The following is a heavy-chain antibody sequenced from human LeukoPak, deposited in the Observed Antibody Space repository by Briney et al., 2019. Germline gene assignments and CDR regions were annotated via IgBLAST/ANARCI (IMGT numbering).Heavy chain of an antibody. CDR3: TTDPEWELLRVDY. D-gene: IGHD1-26*01. CDR1: GFTFSSYA. V-gene: IGHV3-15*01. Sequence: GGSLRLSCAASGFTFSSYAMGWVRQAPGKGLEWVGRIKSKTDGGTTDYAAPVKGRFTISRDDSKNTLYLQMNSLKTEDTAVYYCTTDPEWELLRVDYWGQGTLVTVSS. J-gene: IGHJ4*02. CDR2: IKSKTDGGTT.